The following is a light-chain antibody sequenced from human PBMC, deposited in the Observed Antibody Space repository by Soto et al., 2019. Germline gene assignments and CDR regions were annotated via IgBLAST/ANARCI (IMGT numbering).Light chain of an antibody. CDR3: QQYNYQGT. CDR1: HSINRH. J-gene: IGKJ1*01. CDR2: GAS. V-gene: IGKV3-15*01. Sequence: MMMTQSPTTLSVSPGERVTLSCRTSHSINRHVAWYQQKPGQAPRLLLYGASTRATGIPVRFSGSGSGTEFTLAINSLQSEDFAVYYCQQYNYQGTFGQGTKV.